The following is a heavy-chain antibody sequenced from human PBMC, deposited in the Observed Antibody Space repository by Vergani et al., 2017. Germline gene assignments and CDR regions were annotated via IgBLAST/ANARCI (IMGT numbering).Heavy chain of an antibody. CDR3: ARDSHYSVLSGYYIGGCFDI. D-gene: IGHD3-3*01. V-gene: IGHV3-9*01. CDR1: GITFWKFG. J-gene: IGHJ3*02. CDR2: ISWNSGAV. Sequence: EVDLVESGGGLAQPGGSLRLSCEASGITFWKFGMHWVRQGPGKGLEWVSGISWNSGAVDYADSVRGRFTISRDNAKNSLFLEMNSLRPEDTARYYCARDSHYSVLSGYYIGGCFDIWGQGTMVTVSS.